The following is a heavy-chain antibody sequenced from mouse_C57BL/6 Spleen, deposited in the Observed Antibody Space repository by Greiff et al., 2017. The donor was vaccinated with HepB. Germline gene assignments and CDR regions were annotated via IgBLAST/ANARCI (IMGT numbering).Heavy chain of an antibody. V-gene: IGHV1-61*01. Sequence: VQLQQPGAELVRPGSSVKLSCKASGYTFTSYWMDWVKQRPGQGLEWIGNIYPSDSETHYNQKFKDKATLTVDKSSSTAYMQLSSLTSEDSAVYYCARSHITTVVGHWYFDVWGTGTTVTVSS. CDR1: GYTFTSYW. D-gene: IGHD1-1*01. J-gene: IGHJ1*03. CDR3: ARSHITTVVGHWYFDV. CDR2: IYPSDSET.